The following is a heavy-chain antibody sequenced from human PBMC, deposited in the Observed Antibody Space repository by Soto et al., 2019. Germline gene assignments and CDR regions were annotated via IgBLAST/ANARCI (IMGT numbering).Heavy chain of an antibody. Sequence: ASVKVSCKASGYTFTGYYMHWVRQAPGQGLEWMGWINPNSGGTNYAQKFQGWVTMTRDTSISTAYMELSRLTSDDTAVYYCATDPAPPRAKAMVELDYWGQGTLVTVSS. CDR1: GYTFTGYY. J-gene: IGHJ4*02. CDR3: ATDPAPPRAKAMVELDY. V-gene: IGHV1-2*04. D-gene: IGHD5-18*01. CDR2: INPNSGGT.